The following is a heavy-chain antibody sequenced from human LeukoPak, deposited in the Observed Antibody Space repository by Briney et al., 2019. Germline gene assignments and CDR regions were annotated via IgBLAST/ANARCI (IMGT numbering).Heavy chain of an antibody. D-gene: IGHD5-24*01. CDR1: GYTFTSYG. J-gene: IGHJ4*02. V-gene: IGHV1-2*06. Sequence: ASVKVSCKASGYTFTSYGINWVRQATGQGLEWMGRINPNSGGTNYAQKFQGRVTMTRDTSISTAYMELSRLRSDDTAVYYCARGGRGYNHGFDYWGQGALVTVSS. CDR3: ARGGRGYNHGFDY. CDR2: INPNSGGT.